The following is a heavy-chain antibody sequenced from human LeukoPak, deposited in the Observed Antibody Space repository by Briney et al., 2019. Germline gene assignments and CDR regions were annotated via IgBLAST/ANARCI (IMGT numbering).Heavy chain of an antibody. CDR1: GITFGDCG. Sequence: GGSLRLSCTVSGITFGDCGMSWFRQAPGKELEWVGFIRSRAHDATPQYATSVQGRFTISRDDSKSIAYLQMNSLKTEDTAVYYCATSRTYDFIFISWGQGTLVTVSS. V-gene: IGHV3-49*03. J-gene: IGHJ5*02. CDR2: IRSRAHDATP. D-gene: IGHD3-3*01. CDR3: ATSRTYDFIFIS.